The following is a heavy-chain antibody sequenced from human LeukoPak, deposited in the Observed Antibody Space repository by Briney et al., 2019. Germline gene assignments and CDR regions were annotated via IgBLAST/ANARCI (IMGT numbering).Heavy chain of an antibody. CDR1: GGSSSDYY. CDR3: AREAVVYHYAVDV. CDR2: INHRGRT. J-gene: IGHJ6*02. Sequence: SETLSLTCAVYGGSSSDYYWSWIRQSPGKGLEWIGEINHRGRTNFNPSLKRRVSMSVDTSNNQVSLMVRSVTAADTGVYYCAREAVVYHYAVDVWGQGTTVTVSS. D-gene: IGHD2-15*01. V-gene: IGHV4-34*01.